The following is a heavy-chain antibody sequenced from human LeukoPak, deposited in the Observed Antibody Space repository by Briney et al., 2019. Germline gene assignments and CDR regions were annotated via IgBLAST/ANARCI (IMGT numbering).Heavy chain of an antibody. Sequence: GGSLRLSCSLPAFSFIDYDGERVRQAPGKGLEWVSAISGRSSHIYYGESVKGRFTISRDNAKNSLYLQMDSLGVEDTAVYYGGRALRPLRTSSAGDLWGQGTLVIVSS. D-gene: IGHD3-16*01. V-gene: IGHV3-21*01. CDR1: AFSFIDYD. CDR3: GRALRPLRTSSAGDL. CDR2: ISGRSSHI. J-gene: IGHJ1*01.